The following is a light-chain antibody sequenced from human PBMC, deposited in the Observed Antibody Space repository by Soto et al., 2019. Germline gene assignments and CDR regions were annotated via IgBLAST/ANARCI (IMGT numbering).Light chain of an antibody. CDR1: SSDVGGYNY. CDR3: SSYAGSNNVV. CDR2: EVS. J-gene: IGLJ2*01. V-gene: IGLV2-8*01. Sequence: QSALTQPASVSGSPGQSITISCTGTSSDVGGYNYVSWYQQYPGKAPKLMISEVSKRPSGVPDRFSGSKSGNTASLTVPGLQAEDEADYYCSSYAGSNNVVFGGGTKVTVL.